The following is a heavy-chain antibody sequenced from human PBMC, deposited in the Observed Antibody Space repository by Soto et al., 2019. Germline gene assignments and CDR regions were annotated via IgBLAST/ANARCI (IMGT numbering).Heavy chain of an antibody. V-gene: IGHV1-8*01. CDR3: ARGPDSSGWYRSNWLDP. D-gene: IGHD6-19*01. CDR1: GYTFTSYD. CDR2: MNPNSGNT. Sequence: GASVKVSCKASGYTFTSYDINWVRQATGQGLEWMGWMNPNSGNTGYAQKFQGRVTMTRNTSISTAYMELSSLRSEDTAVYYCARGPDSSGWYRSNWLDPWGQGTLVTVSS. J-gene: IGHJ5*02.